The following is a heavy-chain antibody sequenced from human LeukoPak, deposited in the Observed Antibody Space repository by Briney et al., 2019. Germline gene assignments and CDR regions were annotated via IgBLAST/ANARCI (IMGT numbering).Heavy chain of an antibody. Sequence: GGSLRLSCAASGFTFSTFSNYGMSWVRQAPGKGLEWVSAISDSGGKTYYADSMKGRFTISRDNSKNTLYLQMYSLGAEDTAVYYCAKHGSGRYFDYWGQGTLVTVSS. CDR3: AKHGSGRYFDY. V-gene: IGHV3-23*01. D-gene: IGHD6-19*01. CDR2: ISDSGGKT. J-gene: IGHJ4*02. CDR1: GFTFSTFSNYG.